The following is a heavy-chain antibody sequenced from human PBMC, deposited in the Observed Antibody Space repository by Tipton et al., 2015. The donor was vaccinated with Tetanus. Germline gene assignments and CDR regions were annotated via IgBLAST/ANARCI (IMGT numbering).Heavy chain of an antibody. J-gene: IGHJ6*02. CDR3: ARERIEAFYYHGLDV. CDR2: IYYSGST. CDR1: GDSINSGDYY. V-gene: IGHV4-30-4*01. D-gene: IGHD2-21*01. Sequence: TLSLTCNVSGDSINSGDYYWSWIRQPPGKGLEWIGYIYYSGSTYYNPSLKSRVTISIDTSKNQFSLRLSSVTAADTAVYYCARERIEAFYYHGLDVWGPGTTVTVSS.